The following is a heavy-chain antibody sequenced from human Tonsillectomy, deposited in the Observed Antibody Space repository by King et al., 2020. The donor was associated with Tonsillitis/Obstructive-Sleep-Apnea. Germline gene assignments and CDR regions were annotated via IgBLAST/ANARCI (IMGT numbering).Heavy chain of an antibody. J-gene: IGHJ6*02. CDR2: IDPSDSYV. CDR3: ARLVATAMDSDHYYGMDV. CDR1: GYSFPSYW. Sequence: QLVQSGAEVKKPGESLRISCKGSGYSFPSYWISWVRQMPGKGLEWMGRIDPSDSYVNFSPSFQGHFTISVDKSISTAYVQWSSLKASDTAVYYCARLVATAMDSDHYYGMDVWGQGTTVTVSS. V-gene: IGHV5-10-1*03. D-gene: IGHD5-18*01.